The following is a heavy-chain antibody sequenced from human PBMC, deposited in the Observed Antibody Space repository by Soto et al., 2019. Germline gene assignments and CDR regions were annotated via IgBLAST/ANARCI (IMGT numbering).Heavy chain of an antibody. Sequence: EVHLVESGGDLVQPGGSLRLSCVASGFTFSNYGMNWVRQAPGKGLEWISYISGSSSAIYYRDSVKGRFTISRDNAGNSLYLQMSGLRVEDTAVYYCARKSTVTSNVGLNDYWGQGTLVIVSS. J-gene: IGHJ4*02. CDR3: ARKSTVTSNVGLNDY. CDR1: GFTFSNYG. V-gene: IGHV3-48*01. D-gene: IGHD4-17*01. CDR2: ISGSSSAI.